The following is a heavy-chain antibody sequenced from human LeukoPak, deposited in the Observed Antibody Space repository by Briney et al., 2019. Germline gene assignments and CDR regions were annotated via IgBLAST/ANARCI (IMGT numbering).Heavy chain of an antibody. CDR3: ARGGGSYTRR. D-gene: IGHD1-26*01. CDR2: IKQDGSQK. V-gene: IGHV3-7*01. J-gene: IGHJ4*02. Sequence: GGSLRLSCVASGFTSSRYWMTWFRQAPGKGLEWVANIKQDGSQKNYVDSVKGRFTISRDNAKKSLYLQMNSLRAEDTAVYYCARGGGSYTRRWGQGTLVTVSS. CDR1: GFTSSRYW.